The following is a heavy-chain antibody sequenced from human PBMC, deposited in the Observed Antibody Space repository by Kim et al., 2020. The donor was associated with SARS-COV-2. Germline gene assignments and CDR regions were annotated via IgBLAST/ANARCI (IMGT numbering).Heavy chain of an antibody. CDR1: GFTFGDYA. CDR2: ISWNSGSI. J-gene: IGHJ6*02. Sequence: GGSLRLSCAASGFTFGDYAMHWVRQAPGKGLEWVSGISWNSGSIGYADSVKGRFTISRDNAKNSLYLQMNSLRAEDTALYYCAKDIGSSSDSDGMDVWGQGTTVTVSS. D-gene: IGHD6-6*01. V-gene: IGHV3-9*01. CDR3: AKDIGSSSDSDGMDV.